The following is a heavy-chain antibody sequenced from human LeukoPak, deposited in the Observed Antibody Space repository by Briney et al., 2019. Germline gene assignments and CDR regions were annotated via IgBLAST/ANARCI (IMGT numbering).Heavy chain of an antibody. V-gene: IGHV3-23*01. D-gene: IGHD6-19*01. Sequence: PGGSLRLSCAASGFTFSSYAMSWVRQAPGKGLEWVSAISGSGGSTYYAASVKGRFTISRDNSKNTLYLQMNSLRAEDTAVYYCAKATYDRIAVAGSDYWGQGTLVTVSS. CDR2: ISGSGGST. CDR3: AKATYDRIAVAGSDY. J-gene: IGHJ4*02. CDR1: GFTFSSYA.